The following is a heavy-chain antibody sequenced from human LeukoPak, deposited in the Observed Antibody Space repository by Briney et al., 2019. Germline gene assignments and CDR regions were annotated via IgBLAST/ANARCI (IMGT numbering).Heavy chain of an antibody. CDR3: ARHSLFGATPFDY. V-gene: IGHV1-46*01. CDR1: GYSLSIFY. D-gene: IGHD3-3*01. Sequence: ASVKVSCKASGYSLSIFYIHWVRHPPGQGLECMGVIHPSGGSTAYAQQFQGRVTMTRDTSTSTVYMELSSLRSEDTAVYYCARHSLFGATPFDYWGQGTLVSVSS. CDR2: IHPSGGST. J-gene: IGHJ4*02.